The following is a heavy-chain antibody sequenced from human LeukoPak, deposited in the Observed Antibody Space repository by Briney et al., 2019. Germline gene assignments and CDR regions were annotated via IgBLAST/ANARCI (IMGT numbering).Heavy chain of an antibody. CDR1: GGTFSSYA. V-gene: IGHV1-69*05. CDR2: IIPIFGTA. Sequence: GASVKVSCKASGGTFSSYAISWVRQAPGQGLEWMGGIIPIFGTANYAQKFQGRVTITTDESTSTAYMELSSLRSEDTAVYYCAGGYCSSTSCYSKFYYYYYMDVWGKGTTVTVSS. D-gene: IGHD2-2*01. CDR3: AGGYCSSTSCYSKFYYYYYMDV. J-gene: IGHJ6*03.